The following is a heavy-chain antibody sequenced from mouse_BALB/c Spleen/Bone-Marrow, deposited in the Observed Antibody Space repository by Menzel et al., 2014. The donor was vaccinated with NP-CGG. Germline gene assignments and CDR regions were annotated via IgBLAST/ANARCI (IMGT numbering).Heavy chain of an antibody. Sequence: VQLQESGAELVRPGASVKLSCKASGYTFTSYWINWVKQRPGQGLEWIGNIYPSDSYTNYNQKFKDKATLTVDKSSSTAYMQLSSPTSEDSAVYYCTRRDRYDYYAMDYWGQGTLVTVSS. CDR3: TRRDRYDYYAMDY. V-gene: IGHV1-69*02. CDR1: GYTFTSYW. J-gene: IGHJ4*01. D-gene: IGHD2-14*01. CDR2: IYPSDSYT.